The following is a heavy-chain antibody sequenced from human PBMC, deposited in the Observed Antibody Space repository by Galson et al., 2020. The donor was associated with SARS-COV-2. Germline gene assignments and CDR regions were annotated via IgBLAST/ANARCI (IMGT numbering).Heavy chain of an antibody. V-gene: IGHV4-39*07. CDR2: IYYSGST. Sequence: ASETLSLTCTVSGGSISSSSYYWGWIRQPPGKGLEWIGSIYYSGSTYYNPSLKSRVTISVDTSKNQFSLKVSSVTAADTAVYYCARENVVAVTATKNFDYWGQGTLVTVSS. CDR3: ARENVVAVTATKNFDY. D-gene: IGHD2-15*01. CDR1: GGSISSSSYY. J-gene: IGHJ4*02.